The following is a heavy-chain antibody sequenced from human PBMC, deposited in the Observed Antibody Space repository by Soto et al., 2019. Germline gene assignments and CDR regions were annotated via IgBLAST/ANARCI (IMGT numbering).Heavy chain of an antibody. CDR3: ARDLNGQPFDF. CDR2: TYYRSRWYN. V-gene: IGHV6-1*01. CDR1: GDSVSSNSAA. Sequence: KQSQTLSLTCAISGDSVSSNSAAWHWIRQSPSRGLEWLGRTYYRSRWYNDYAISVKSRITINPDTSKNQFSLQLNSVTPEDTAVYYCARDLNGQPFDFWGQGTLVTVSS. D-gene: IGHD2-8*01. J-gene: IGHJ4*02.